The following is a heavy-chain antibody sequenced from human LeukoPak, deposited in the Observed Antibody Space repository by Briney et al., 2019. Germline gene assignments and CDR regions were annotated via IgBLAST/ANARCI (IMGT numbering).Heavy chain of an antibody. CDR2: INHSGST. D-gene: IGHD3-10*02. V-gene: IGHV4-34*01. Sequence: SETLSLTCAVYGWSFSGYYWSWIRQPPGKGLEWIGEINHSGSTNYNPSLKSRVTISVDTSKNQFSLKLSSVTAADTAVYYCARGRRLGSGSYYPANYYYYYMDVWGKGTTVTVSS. J-gene: IGHJ6*03. CDR1: GWSFSGYY. CDR3: ARGRRLGSGSYYPANYYYYYMDV.